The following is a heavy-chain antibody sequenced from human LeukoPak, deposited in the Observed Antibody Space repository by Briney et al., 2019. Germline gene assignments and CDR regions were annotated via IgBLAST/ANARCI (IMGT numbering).Heavy chain of an antibody. D-gene: IGHD6-13*01. CDR1: GGSISNYF. J-gene: IGHJ4*02. CDR2: IYYSGST. CDR3: ARGYSSSWYYFDY. Sequence: SETLSLTCTVSGGSISNYFWSWIRQPPGKALEWIGYIYYSGSTNYNPSLKGRVTISVDTSKNHFSLKLSSVTAADTAVYYCARGYSSSWYYFDYWGQGTLVTVSS. V-gene: IGHV4-59*01.